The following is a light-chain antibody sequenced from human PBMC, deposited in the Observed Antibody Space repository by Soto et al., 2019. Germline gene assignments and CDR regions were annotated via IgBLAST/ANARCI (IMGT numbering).Light chain of an antibody. CDR3: QQYTSYSWT. CDR1: QSINSW. Sequence: DIQMTKSPSTLSASVGDRVTITCLASQSINSWLAWYQQKPGKAPQILIYDASTLKSGVPSRFSASGSGTEFTLIISSLQPDDFATYYCQQYTSYSWTFGQGTKVDIK. V-gene: IGKV1-5*01. CDR2: DAS. J-gene: IGKJ1*01.